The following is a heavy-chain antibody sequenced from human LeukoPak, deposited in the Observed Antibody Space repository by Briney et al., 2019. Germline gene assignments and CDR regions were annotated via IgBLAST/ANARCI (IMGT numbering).Heavy chain of an antibody. Sequence: GESLKISCKDFGNRFTTYWMDWVRQRPGKGPEWMGIIFTGDSDTRYSPSFQGQVTISVDKSISTAYLQWSSLKASDTAMYYCARRKSDAFDIWGQGTMVTVSS. CDR1: GNRFTTYW. V-gene: IGHV5-51*01. J-gene: IGHJ3*02. CDR3: ARRKSDAFDI. CDR2: IFTGDSDT.